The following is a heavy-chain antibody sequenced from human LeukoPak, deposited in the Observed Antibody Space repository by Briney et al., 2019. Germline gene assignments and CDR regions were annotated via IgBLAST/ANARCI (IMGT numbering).Heavy chain of an antibody. CDR3: ASRRVAFDI. V-gene: IGHV3-30*04. CDR1: GFTFSSYA. Sequence: PGGSLRLSCAASGFTFSSYAMHWVRQAPGKGLEWVAVISYDGSNKYYADSVKGRFTISRDNSKNTLYPQMNSLRAEDTAVYYCASRRVAFDIWGQGTMVTVSS. J-gene: IGHJ3*02. CDR2: ISYDGSNK.